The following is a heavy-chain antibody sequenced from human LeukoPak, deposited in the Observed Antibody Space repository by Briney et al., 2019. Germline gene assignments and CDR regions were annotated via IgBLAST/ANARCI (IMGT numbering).Heavy chain of an antibody. CDR2: INPKSGGT. Sequence: GASVKVSCKASGYTFSGYYMHWVRQAPGQGLEWMGWINPKSGGTKYAQKFQGRVTMTRDTSISTAYMELSRLRSDDTAVYYCARGGPRGNGFDYWGQGTLVRVSS. V-gene: IGHV1-2*02. CDR1: GYTFSGYY. J-gene: IGHJ4*02. D-gene: IGHD6-25*01. CDR3: ARGGPRGNGFDY.